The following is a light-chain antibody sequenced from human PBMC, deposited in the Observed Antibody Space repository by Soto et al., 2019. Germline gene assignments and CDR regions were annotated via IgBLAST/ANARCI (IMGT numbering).Light chain of an antibody. CDR1: QDISNY. J-gene: IGKJ4*01. Sequence: DLQITPSPSSPSASVGGRVTITCQASQDISNYLNWYQQKPGKAPKLLIYDASNLETGVPSRFSGSGSGTDFTFTISSLQPEDIATYYCQQTESYPSTFGGGTKVDIK. CDR2: DAS. V-gene: IGKV1-33*01. CDR3: QQTESYPST.